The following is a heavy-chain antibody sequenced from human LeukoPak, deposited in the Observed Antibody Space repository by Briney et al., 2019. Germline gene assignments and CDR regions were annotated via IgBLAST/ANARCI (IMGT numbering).Heavy chain of an antibody. D-gene: IGHD5/OR15-5a*01. V-gene: IGHV4-31*03. J-gene: IGHJ4*02. CDR1: GGSISSGGYY. CDR2: IYYSGST. Sequence: SQTLSLTCTVSGGSISSGGYYWSWIRQHPGKGLEWIGYIYYSGSTHYNPSLKSRVTISVDTSKNQFSLKLSSVTAADTAVYYCARERPTVYAESGGFDYWGQGTLVTVSS. CDR3: ARERPTVYAESGGFDY.